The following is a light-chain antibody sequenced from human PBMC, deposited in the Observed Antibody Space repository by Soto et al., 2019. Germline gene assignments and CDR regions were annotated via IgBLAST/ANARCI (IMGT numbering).Light chain of an antibody. CDR3: LQDYNYPFT. Sequence: AIQMTQSPASLSASVGDRVTITCRASQDIRKDLAWYQQKPGKAPQILIYGASTLQTGVASRFSGSGSATDFTLTISSLQPEDSAAYYCLQDYNYPFTLGQGTKVAI. CDR1: QDIRKD. V-gene: IGKV1-6*01. CDR2: GAS. J-gene: IGKJ2*01.